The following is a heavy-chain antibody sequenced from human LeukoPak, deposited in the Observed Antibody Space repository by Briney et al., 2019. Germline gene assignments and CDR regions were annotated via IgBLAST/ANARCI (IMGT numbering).Heavy chain of an antibody. Sequence: GGSLRLSCAASGFTFSSYWMSWVRQAPGKGLEWVSVVSGSGSSTYYAASVKGRFTISRDNSKNTLYLQMNSLRAEDTAVYYCAKDLRGYSYGVLDYWGQGTLVTVSS. D-gene: IGHD5-18*01. CDR1: GFTFSSYW. CDR3: AKDLRGYSYGVLDY. J-gene: IGHJ4*02. CDR2: VSGSGSST. V-gene: IGHV3-23*01.